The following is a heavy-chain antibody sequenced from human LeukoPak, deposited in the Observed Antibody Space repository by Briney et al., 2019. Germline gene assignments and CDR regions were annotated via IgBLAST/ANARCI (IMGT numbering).Heavy chain of an antibody. V-gene: IGHV3-9*01. CDR2: ISWNSGSI. D-gene: IGHD3-16*01. J-gene: IGHJ4*02. CDR3: AKAKGYDSVLYYFDY. CDR1: GFTFDDYA. Sequence: GRSLRLSCAASGFTFDDYAMHWVRQAPGKGLEWVSGISWNSGSIGYADSVKGRFTISRDNAKNSLCLQMNSLRAEDTALYYCAKAKGYDSVLYYFDYWGQGTLVTVSS.